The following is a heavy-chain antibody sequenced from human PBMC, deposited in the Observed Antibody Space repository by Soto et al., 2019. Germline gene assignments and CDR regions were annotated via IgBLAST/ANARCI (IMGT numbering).Heavy chain of an antibody. CDR2: IIPIFGTA. D-gene: IGHD6-19*01. V-gene: IGHV1-69*06. CDR3: ARSRSGTRRYNWFDP. CDR1: GGTFSSYA. Sequence: SAKVSCKASGGTFSSYASCWVQQANRQGLEWMGGIIPIFGTANYAQKFQGRVTITADKSTSTAYMELSSLRSEDTAVYYCARSRSGTRRYNWFDPWGQGTLVTVSS. J-gene: IGHJ5*02.